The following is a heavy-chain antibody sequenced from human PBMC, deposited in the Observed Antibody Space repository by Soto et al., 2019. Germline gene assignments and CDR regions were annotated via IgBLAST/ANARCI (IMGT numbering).Heavy chain of an antibody. V-gene: IGHV4-4*02. CDR3: ARDSGYRGSYFDY. J-gene: IGHJ4*02. D-gene: IGHD1-26*01. CDR2: IYHSGST. CDR1: GGSISSSNW. Sequence: QVQLQESGPGLVKPSGTLSLTCAVSGGSISSSNWWSWVRQPPGKGLEWIGEIYHSGSTNYNPSLKSRVTIPVPKSKNQFYLKVCSVAAADTAVYYYARDSGYRGSYFDYWGQGTLVTVSS.